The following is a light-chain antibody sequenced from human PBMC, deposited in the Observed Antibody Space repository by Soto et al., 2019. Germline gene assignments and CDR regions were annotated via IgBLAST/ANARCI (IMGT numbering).Light chain of an antibody. CDR1: QSVSGTY. CDR2: GAS. Sequence: EIVLTQSPGTLSLTPGERATLSCRASQSVSGTYLAWYQQKPGQAPRLLIYGASSRATGIPDRFSGSGSGTDFTLTISRLEPEDFAVYYCQQYRNSPITFGQGTRLEI. J-gene: IGKJ5*01. CDR3: QQYRNSPIT. V-gene: IGKV3-20*01.